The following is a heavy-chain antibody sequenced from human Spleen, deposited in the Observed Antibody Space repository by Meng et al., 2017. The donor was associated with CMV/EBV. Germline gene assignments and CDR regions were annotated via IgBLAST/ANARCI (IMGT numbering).Heavy chain of an antibody. D-gene: IGHD3-22*01. Sequence: FSLNWVRQAPGKGLEWVASISSDSNYIRYADSVRGRFTISRDNAQSSLHLQMNSLRAEDTALYFCALLGPTRVVISRRDRGGSFDSWGQGTLVTVSS. CDR3: ALLGPTRVVISRRDRGGSFDS. J-gene: IGHJ4*02. CDR1: FS. CDR2: ISSDSNYI. V-gene: IGHV3-21*01.